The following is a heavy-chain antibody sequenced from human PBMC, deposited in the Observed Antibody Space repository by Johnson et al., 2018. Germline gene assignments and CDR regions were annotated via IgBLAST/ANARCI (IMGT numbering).Heavy chain of an antibody. V-gene: IGHV3-30*18. Sequence: QVQLQESGGGVVQPGRSXRLSCGAAGFTFRTYGMHWVRQAPGKGLEWVAVISSDGRNKNYADSVKGRFTISRDNYKNTLYLQMNSLRAENTAVYYCTKPANYCSGGSCYSALGYWGQGTLVTVSS. D-gene: IGHD2-15*01. J-gene: IGHJ4*02. CDR1: GFTFRTYG. CDR2: ISSDGRNK. CDR3: TKPANYCSGGSCYSALGY.